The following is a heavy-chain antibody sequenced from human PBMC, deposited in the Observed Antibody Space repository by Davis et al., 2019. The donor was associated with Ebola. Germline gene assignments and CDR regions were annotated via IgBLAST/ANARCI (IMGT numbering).Heavy chain of an antibody. V-gene: IGHV3-15*07. CDR3: TASSFIPMVRGGFDY. D-gene: IGHD3-10*01. CDR1: GFTFSNAW. CDR2: IKSKTDGGTT. Sequence: PGGSLRLSCAASGFTFSNAWMNWVRQAPGKGLEWVGRIKSKTDGGTTDYAAPVKGRFTISRDDSKNTLYLQMNSLKTEDTVVYYCTASSFIPMVRGGFDYWGQGTLVTVSS. J-gene: IGHJ4*02.